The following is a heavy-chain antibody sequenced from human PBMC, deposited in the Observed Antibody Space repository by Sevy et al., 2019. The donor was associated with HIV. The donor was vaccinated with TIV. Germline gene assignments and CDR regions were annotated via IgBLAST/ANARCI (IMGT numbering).Heavy chain of an antibody. D-gene: IGHD4-17*01. CDR2: ISYDGSKK. Sequence: GGSLRLSCAASGFTFSIYAIHWVRQAPGKGLEWVAVISYDGSKKYYVDSVKGRFTISRDNSKNTRYLQMNSLSPEDTAVYYCVRDLPSAVTNPFYYYGMDVWGQGTTVTVSS. V-gene: IGHV3-30*04. CDR3: VRDLPSAVTNPFYYYGMDV. CDR1: GFTFSIYA. J-gene: IGHJ6*02.